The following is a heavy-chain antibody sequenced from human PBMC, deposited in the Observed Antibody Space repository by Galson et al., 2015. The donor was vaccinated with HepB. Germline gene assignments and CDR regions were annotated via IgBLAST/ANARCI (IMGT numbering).Heavy chain of an antibody. Sequence: SVKVSCKASGYSFVIYGISWVRQAPGQGLEWMGWISTYNGNTKYAEDLQGRVTMTTDTSTSTVYMELRSLRSDDTAVYYCARDRLDFDIWGQGTTLIVSS. V-gene: IGHV1-18*04. CDR1: GYSFVIYG. J-gene: IGHJ3*02. CDR3: ARDRLDFDI. CDR2: ISTYNGNT.